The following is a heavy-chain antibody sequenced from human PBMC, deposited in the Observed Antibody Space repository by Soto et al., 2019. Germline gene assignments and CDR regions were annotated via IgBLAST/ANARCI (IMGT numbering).Heavy chain of an antibody. CDR2: ISGSGGST. Sequence: EVQLLESGGGLVQPGGSLRLSCAASGFTFSSYAMSWVRQAPGKGLEWVSAISGSGGSTYYADSVKGRFTSARDNPKNMPYLRMYSRIAADKVVHYCAKGPRYASSGYGGLYYSCQSPLVTVAA. CDR3: AKGPRYASSGYGGLYY. J-gene: IGHJ4*02. V-gene: IGHV3-23*01. CDR1: GFTFSSYA. D-gene: IGHD3-22*01.